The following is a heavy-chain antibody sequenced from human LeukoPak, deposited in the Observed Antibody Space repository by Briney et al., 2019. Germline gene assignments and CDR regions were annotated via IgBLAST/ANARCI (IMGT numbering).Heavy chain of an antibody. Sequence: PSETLSLTCTVSGGPISSYYWSWIRQPAGKGLEWIGRIYASGSTNYNPSLKSRVTMSVDTSKNQLSLKLTSVTAADTAVYYCARVTDPRYRYFDPWGQGTLVTVSS. D-gene: IGHD5-18*01. CDR3: ARVTDPRYRYFDP. J-gene: IGHJ5*02. V-gene: IGHV4-4*07. CDR1: GGPISSYY. CDR2: IYASGST.